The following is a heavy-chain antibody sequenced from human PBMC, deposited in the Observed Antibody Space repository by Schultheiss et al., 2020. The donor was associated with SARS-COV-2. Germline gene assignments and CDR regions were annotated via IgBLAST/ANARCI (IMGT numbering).Heavy chain of an antibody. J-gene: IGHJ6*02. CDR1: GFTFSSYA. V-gene: IGHV3-NL1*01. D-gene: IGHD5-12*01. Sequence: GGSLRLSCAASGFTFSSYAMHWVRQAPGKGLEWVAVIYSGGSTYYADSVKGRFTISRDNSKNTLYLQMNSLRAEDTAVYYCARSGYDYYYYYGMDVWGQGTTVTVSS. CDR2: IYSGGST. CDR3: ARSGYDYYYYYGMDV.